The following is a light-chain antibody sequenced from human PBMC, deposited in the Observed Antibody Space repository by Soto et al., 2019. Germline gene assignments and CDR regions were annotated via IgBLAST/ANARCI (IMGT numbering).Light chain of an antibody. CDR1: QSLLHNNGHNC. J-gene: IGKJ4*01. CDR2: LGS. Sequence: DIVMTQSPLSLPVTPGEPASISCRSSQSLLHNNGHNCLDWYLQKPGQSPQLLIHLGSIRASGVPDRFSGRGSGTDFTLKISRVEAEDVGVYYCMQALQGPPTFGGGTKVEIK. V-gene: IGKV2-28*01. CDR3: MQALQGPPT.